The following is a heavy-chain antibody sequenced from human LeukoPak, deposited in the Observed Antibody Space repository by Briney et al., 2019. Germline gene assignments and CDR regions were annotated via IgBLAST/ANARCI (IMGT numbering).Heavy chain of an antibody. V-gene: IGHV3-30*04. CDR2: ISYDGSNK. J-gene: IGHJ6*03. CDR1: GFTFSSYA. D-gene: IGHD3-10*01. CDR3: ARESGFGGPDSPVYYYMDV. Sequence: GGSLRPSCAASGFTFSSYAMHWVRQAPGKGLEWVAVISYDGSNKYYADSVKGRFTISRDNSKNTLYLQMNSLRAEDTAVYYCARESGFGGPDSPVYYYMDVWGKGTTVTISS.